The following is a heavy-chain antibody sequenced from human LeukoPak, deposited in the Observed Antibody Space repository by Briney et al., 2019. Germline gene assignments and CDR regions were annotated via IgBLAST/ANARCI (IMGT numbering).Heavy chain of an antibody. V-gene: IGHV1-58*01. CDR1: GFTFTSSA. Sequence: GTSVKVSCKASGFTFTSSAVQWVRQARGQRLEWIGWIVVGSGNTNYAQKFQERVTITRDMSTSTAYMKLSSLRSEDTAVYYCAANSGSDYDNSPGPDAFDIWGQGTMVTVSS. CDR3: AANSGSDYDNSPGPDAFDI. J-gene: IGHJ3*02. D-gene: IGHD5-12*01. CDR2: IVVGSGNT.